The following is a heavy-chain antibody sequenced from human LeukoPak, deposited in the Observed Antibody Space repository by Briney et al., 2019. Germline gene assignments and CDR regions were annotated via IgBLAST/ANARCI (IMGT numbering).Heavy chain of an antibody. Sequence: GGSLRLSCAASGFTFSSYGMHWVRQAPGKGLEWVAVISYDGSNKYYADSVKGRFTISRDNSKNTLYLQMNSLRAEDTAVYYCAKEAYSSSWYRLDYWGQGTLVTVFS. CDR1: GFTFSSYG. J-gene: IGHJ4*02. CDR3: AKEAYSSSWYRLDY. V-gene: IGHV3-30*18. CDR2: ISYDGSNK. D-gene: IGHD6-13*01.